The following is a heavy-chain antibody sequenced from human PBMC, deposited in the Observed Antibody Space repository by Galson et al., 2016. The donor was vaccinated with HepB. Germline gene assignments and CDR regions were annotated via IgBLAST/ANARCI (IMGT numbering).Heavy chain of an antibody. Sequence: PALVKPTQTLTLTCTFSWFSLNTIGMRVSLIRQPPGKALEWLARIDWDDDTFYNIPLKSRLTISKDTSKNQVVLTMTNMDPVDTATYYCARTPSRYEWAFDIWGQGTMVTVSS. CDR2: IDWDDDT. CDR1: WFSLNTIGMR. D-gene: IGHD3-3*01. CDR3: ARTPSRYEWAFDI. V-gene: IGHV2-70*04. J-gene: IGHJ3*02.